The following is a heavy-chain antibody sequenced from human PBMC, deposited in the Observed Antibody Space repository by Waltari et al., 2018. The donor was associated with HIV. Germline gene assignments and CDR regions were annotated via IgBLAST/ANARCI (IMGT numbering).Heavy chain of an antibody. Sequence: EVQLVESGGGSVQPGGSLRLSCAASGFTVSSYWMFWVRQVPGKGLVWVSRINSDGSSITYADSVKGRFTISRDNAKNTLYLQMNSLRAEDTAMYYCTRGNGHAFDLWGQGTMVTVSS. D-gene: IGHD2-8*01. CDR1: GFTVSSYW. V-gene: IGHV3-74*01. J-gene: IGHJ3*01. CDR2: INSDGSSI. CDR3: TRGNGHAFDL.